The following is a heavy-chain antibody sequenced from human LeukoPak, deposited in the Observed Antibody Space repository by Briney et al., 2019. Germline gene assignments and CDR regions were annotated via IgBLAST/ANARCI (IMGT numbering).Heavy chain of an antibody. V-gene: IGHV1-2*06. J-gene: IGHJ6*03. CDR2: INPNSGGT. CDR3: ARDLRPRGYYYYMDV. D-gene: IGHD6-6*01. Sequence: ASVKVSCKASGYTFTGYYMHWVRQAPGQGVEWMGRINPNSGGTNYAQKFQGRVTINRDTSIRTAYMEVRRLRSDDTAVYYCARDLRPRGYYYYMDVWGKGTTVTVSS. CDR1: GYTFTGYY.